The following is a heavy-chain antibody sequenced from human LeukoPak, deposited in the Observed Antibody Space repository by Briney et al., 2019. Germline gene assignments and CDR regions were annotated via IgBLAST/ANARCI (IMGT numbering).Heavy chain of an antibody. CDR2: IDPSDSYT. CDR3: ASLEMATDY. J-gene: IGHJ4*02. CDR1: GYIFTSFW. V-gene: IGHV5-10-1*01. D-gene: IGHD5-24*01. Sequence: GESLKISCKGSGYIFTSFWINWVRQMPGKGLEWMGRIDPSDSYTNFSPSFQGRVTISADKSISTAYLQWASLKASDTAMYYCASLEMATDYWGQGTLVTVSS.